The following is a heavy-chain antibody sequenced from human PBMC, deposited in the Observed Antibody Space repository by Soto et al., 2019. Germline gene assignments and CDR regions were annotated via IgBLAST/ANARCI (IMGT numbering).Heavy chain of an antibody. CDR2: IWYDGSEK. J-gene: IGHJ5*02. CDR1: GFTFRNHG. D-gene: IGHD2-2*01. CDR3: ARDLGWPAARFDP. Sequence: GGSLRLSCAASGFTFRNHGMHWVRLAPGKGLQWVAVIWYDGSEKYYADSVKGRFTISRDNSKNILYLQMNSLRGEDTAVYYCARDLGWPAARFDPWGQGTLVTVSS. V-gene: IGHV3-33*01.